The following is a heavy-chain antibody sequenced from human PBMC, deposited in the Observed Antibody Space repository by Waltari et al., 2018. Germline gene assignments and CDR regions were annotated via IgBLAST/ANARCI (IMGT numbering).Heavy chain of an antibody. V-gene: IGHV5-51*01. CDR2: IYPGDSDT. Sequence: EVQLVQSGAEVKKPGESLKISCKGSGSSFTRYWIGWVPQMPGKGLEWMGIIYPGDSDTRYSPSFQGQVTISADKSISTAYLQWSSLKASDTAMYYCARTAKIYSSSSGWYFDLWGRGTLVTVSS. J-gene: IGHJ2*01. CDR1: GSSFTRYW. D-gene: IGHD6-6*01. CDR3: ARTAKIYSSSSGWYFDL.